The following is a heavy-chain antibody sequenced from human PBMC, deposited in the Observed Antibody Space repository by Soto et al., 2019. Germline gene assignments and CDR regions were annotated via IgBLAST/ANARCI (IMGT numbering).Heavy chain of an antibody. J-gene: IGHJ3*02. D-gene: IGHD4-17*01. Sequence: QVQLVQSGAEVKKPGASVKVSCKASGYTFTSYDINWVRQATGQGLEWMGWMNPNSGNTGYAQKLQGRVPMTRNTSISTAYMELSSLRSEDTGVYYCARVYYGDCVFAFDIWGQGTMVTVSS. V-gene: IGHV1-8*01. CDR3: ARVYYGDCVFAFDI. CDR2: MNPNSGNT. CDR1: GYTFTSYD.